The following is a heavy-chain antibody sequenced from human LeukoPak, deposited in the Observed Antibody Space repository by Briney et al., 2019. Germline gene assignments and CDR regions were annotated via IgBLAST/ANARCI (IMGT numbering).Heavy chain of an antibody. V-gene: IGHV4-4*02. J-gene: IGHJ4*02. D-gene: IGHD3-3*01. CDR2: VHLDGRT. CDR3: AREGGFYRPLDY. CDR1: GGSVTSTNW. Sequence: SKTLSLTCDVSGGSVTSTNWWTWVRQPPGKGLEWIGEVHLDGRTNYNPSLKSRLIMSVDLPDNHFSLKLTSVTAADTAVYYCAREGGFYRPLDYSGQGTLVTVSS.